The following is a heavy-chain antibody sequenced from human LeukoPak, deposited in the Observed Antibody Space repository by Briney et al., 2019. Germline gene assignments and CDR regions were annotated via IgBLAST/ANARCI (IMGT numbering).Heavy chain of an antibody. CDR2: INHSGST. CDR3: ARQTGSGLFTLP. CDR1: GGSFSGYY. D-gene: IGHD3/OR15-3a*01. J-gene: IGHJ4*02. V-gene: IGHV4-34*01. Sequence: PSETLSLTCAVYGGSFSGYYRSWIRQPPGKGLEWIGEINHSGSTYYNASLKSRVTISIDTSKNQISLRLTSVTATDTAMYYCARQTGSGLFTLPGGQGTLVTVSS.